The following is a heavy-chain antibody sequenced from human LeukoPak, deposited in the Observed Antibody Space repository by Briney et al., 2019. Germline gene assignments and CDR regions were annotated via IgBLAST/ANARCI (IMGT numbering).Heavy chain of an antibody. CDR1: GGSSSGYY. V-gene: IGHV4-34*01. J-gene: IGHJ3*02. CDR3: ARGPVDTAMVGAFDI. D-gene: IGHD5-18*01. Sequence: SETLSLTCAVYGGSSSGYYWSWIRQPPGKGLEWIGEINHSGSTNYNPSLKSRVTISVDTSKNQFSLKLSSVTAADTAVYYCARGPVDTAMVGAFDIWGQGTMVTVSS. CDR2: INHSGST.